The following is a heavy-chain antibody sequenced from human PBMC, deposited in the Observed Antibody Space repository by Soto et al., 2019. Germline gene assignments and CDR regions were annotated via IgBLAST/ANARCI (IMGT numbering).Heavy chain of an antibody. V-gene: IGHV4-59*08. CDR1: GGSISSYY. D-gene: IGHD4-17*01. J-gene: IGHJ6*03. CDR3: ARLVRPYGDYFQASYYYYYMDV. Sequence: QVQLQESGPGLVKPSETLSLTCTVSGGSISSYYWSWIRQPPGKGLEWIGYIYYSGSTNYNPSLKSRVTISVDTSKNQFSLKLSSVTAADTAVYYCARLVRPYGDYFQASYYYYYMDVWGKGTTVTVSS. CDR2: IYYSGST.